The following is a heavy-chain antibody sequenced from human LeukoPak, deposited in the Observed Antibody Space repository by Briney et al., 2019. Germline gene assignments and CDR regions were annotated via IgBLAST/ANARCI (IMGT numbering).Heavy chain of an antibody. J-gene: IGHJ6*02. Sequence: GASVKVSCKASGYTFTSYGISWVRQAPGQGLEWVRWISAYNGNTNYAQKLQGRVTMTTDTSTSTAYMELRSLRSDDTAVYYCARSGYCSSTSCYSHIYYYYGMDVWGQGTTVTVSS. V-gene: IGHV1-18*01. CDR3: ARSGYCSSTSCYSHIYYYYGMDV. D-gene: IGHD2-2*01. CDR1: GYTFTSYG. CDR2: ISAYNGNT.